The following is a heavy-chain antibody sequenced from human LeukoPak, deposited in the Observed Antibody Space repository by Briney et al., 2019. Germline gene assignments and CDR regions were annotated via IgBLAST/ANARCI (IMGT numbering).Heavy chain of an antibody. D-gene: IGHD3-22*01. Sequence: PSETLSLTCNVSGDSISSYYWSWIRQPAGKGLEWIGRLYTSGNTNHNPSLKSRITMPVDTSKNQFSLKLSSVTAADTAVYYCARHRSGSSGYYSSFDYWGQGILVTVSS. CDR3: ARHRSGSSGYYSSFDY. CDR1: GDSISSYY. J-gene: IGHJ4*02. V-gene: IGHV4-4*07. CDR2: LYTSGNT.